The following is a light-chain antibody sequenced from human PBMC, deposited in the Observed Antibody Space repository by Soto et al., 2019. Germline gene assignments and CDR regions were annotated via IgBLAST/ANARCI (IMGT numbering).Light chain of an antibody. CDR2: GAS. CDR1: QSVSSD. J-gene: IGKJ1*01. CDR3: QQYSSWLWT. Sequence: EIVMTQSPATLSVSPGEGATLSCRASQSVSSDLAWYQQKPGQAPRLLIFGASTRATGVPARFSGSVSGTEFTLTISSLQSEDFAVYYCQQYSSWLWTFGQGTKVDIK. V-gene: IGKV3-15*01.